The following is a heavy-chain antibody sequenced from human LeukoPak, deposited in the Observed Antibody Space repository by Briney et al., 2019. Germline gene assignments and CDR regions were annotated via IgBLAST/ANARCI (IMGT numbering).Heavy chain of an antibody. V-gene: IGHV3-48*03. CDR3: ASVHRALNY. D-gene: IGHD1-1*01. J-gene: IGHJ4*02. CDR2: ISSSGNTI. CDR1: GFTFSIYE. Sequence: EGSLRLSCAASGFTFSIYEMNWVRQAPGKGLEWVSYISSSGNTIYHADFVKGRFTISRDNAKNSLYLQMNSLRAEDTAVYYCASVHRALNYWGQGTLVTVSS.